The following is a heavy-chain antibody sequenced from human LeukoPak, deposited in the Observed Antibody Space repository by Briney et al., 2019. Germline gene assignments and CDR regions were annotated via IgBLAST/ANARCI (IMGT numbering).Heavy chain of an antibody. CDR3: ARSSTSNYYFDY. D-gene: IGHD2-2*01. V-gene: IGHV4-34*01. J-gene: IGHJ4*02. CDR1: SGSFSGYY. Sequence: SETLSLTCAVYSGSFSGYYWSWIRQPPGKGLEWIGEINHSGSTNYNPSLKSRVTISVDTSKNQFSLKLSSVTAADTAVYYCARSSTSNYYFDYWGQGTLVTVSS. CDR2: INHSGST.